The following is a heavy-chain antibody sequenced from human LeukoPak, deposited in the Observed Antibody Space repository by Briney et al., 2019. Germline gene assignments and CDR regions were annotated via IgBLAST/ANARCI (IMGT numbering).Heavy chain of an antibody. CDR3: AKDADFEYSTSPDH. V-gene: IGHV3-23*01. CDR2: ISDSGVTA. CDR1: GFTFSNYA. Sequence: GGSLGLSCAASGFTFSNYAMSWVRQAPGQGLDWVSAISDSGVTAYYADFVQGRFIISRDNSKSTVYLQMNSLRAEDTAIYFCAKDADFEYSTSPDHWGQGTLVTVSS. D-gene: IGHD2/OR15-2a*01. J-gene: IGHJ4*02.